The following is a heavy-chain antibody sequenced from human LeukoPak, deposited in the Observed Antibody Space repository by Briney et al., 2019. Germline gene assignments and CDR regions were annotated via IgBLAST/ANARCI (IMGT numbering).Heavy chain of an antibody. D-gene: IGHD2-15*01. J-gene: IGHJ6*02. V-gene: IGHV4-39*07. CDR1: GGSISSSSYY. CDR3: ARDPTYCSGGSCYEESMDV. CDR2: INHSGST. Sequence: PSETLSLTCTVSGGSISSSSYYWSWIRQPPGKGLEWIGEINHSGSTNYNPSLKSRVTISVDTSKNQFSLKLSSVTAADTAVYYCARDPTYCSGGSCYEESMDVWGQGTTVTVSS.